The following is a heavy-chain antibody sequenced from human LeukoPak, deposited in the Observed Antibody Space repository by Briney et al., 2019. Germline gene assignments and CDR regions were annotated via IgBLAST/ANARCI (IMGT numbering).Heavy chain of an antibody. CDR2: INPNSGGT. V-gene: IGHV1-2*02. J-gene: IGHJ4*02. Sequence: ASVKVSCKASGYTFTDYYMHWVRQAPGQGLEWMGWINPNSGGTNYAQKFQGRVTMTRDTSISTAYMELSRLRSDDTAVFYCAREEVIAAAGTNLDYWGQGALVTVSS. D-gene: IGHD6-13*01. CDR1: GYTFTDYY. CDR3: AREEVIAAAGTNLDY.